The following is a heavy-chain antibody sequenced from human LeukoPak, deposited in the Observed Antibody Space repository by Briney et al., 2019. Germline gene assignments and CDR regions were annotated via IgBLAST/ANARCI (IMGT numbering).Heavy chain of an antibody. J-gene: IGHJ2*01. V-gene: IGHV1-18*01. CDR3: ARVGDYDSSGYPAGRFDL. Sequence: ASVKVSCKASGYTFTSYGISWVRQAPGQGLEWMGWISAYNGNTNYAQKLQGRVTMTTDTSTSTAYMELSRLRSDDTAVYYCARVGDYDSSGYPAGRFDLWGRGTLVTVSS. CDR1: GYTFTSYG. CDR2: ISAYNGNT. D-gene: IGHD3-22*01.